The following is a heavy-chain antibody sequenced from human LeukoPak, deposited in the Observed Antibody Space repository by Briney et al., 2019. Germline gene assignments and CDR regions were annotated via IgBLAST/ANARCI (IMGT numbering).Heavy chain of an antibody. D-gene: IGHD2-2*02. CDR1: GYTLTELS. Sequence: GASVKVSCKVSGYTLTELSMHWVRQAPGKGLEWIGGSDPEDGETIYAQKFQGRVTMTEDTSTDTAYMELSSLRSEDTAVYYCARSGEYCSSTSCYTAYYYYYYMDVWGKGTTVTVSS. J-gene: IGHJ6*03. V-gene: IGHV1-24*01. CDR3: ARSGEYCSSTSCYTAYYYYYYMDV. CDR2: SDPEDGET.